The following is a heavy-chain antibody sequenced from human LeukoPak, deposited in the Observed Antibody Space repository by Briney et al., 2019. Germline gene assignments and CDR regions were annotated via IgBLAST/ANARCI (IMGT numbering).Heavy chain of an antibody. CDR2: INPNSDGT. J-gene: IGHJ4*02. CDR3: ASGGYGDYGACGY. Sequence: ASVKVTCKASVYTFTGYYMHWVRQAPGQGLEWMGWINPNSDGTNYAQKFQGRVTMTRDTSISTAYMELSRLRSDDTAVYFCASGGYGDYGACGYWRQGTLVTVSS. CDR1: VYTFTGYY. V-gene: IGHV1-2*02. D-gene: IGHD4-17*01.